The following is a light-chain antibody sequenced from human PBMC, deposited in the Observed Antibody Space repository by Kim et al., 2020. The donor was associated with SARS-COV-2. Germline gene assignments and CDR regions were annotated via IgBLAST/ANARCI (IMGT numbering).Light chain of an antibody. V-gene: IGLV5-45*02. CDR2: YKSDSDK. J-gene: IGLJ3*02. Sequence: LTCTVHSCIDVGSYRIYWYQQKPGSPPQYLLRYKSDSDKQEGSAVPSRFSGSKYASANAGILVISGLQSVEEADYYCTIWDGSTWVFGGGTQLTVL. CDR3: TIWDGSTWV. CDR1: SCIDVGSYR.